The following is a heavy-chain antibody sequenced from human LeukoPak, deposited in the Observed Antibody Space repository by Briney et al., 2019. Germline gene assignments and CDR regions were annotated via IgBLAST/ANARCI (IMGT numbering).Heavy chain of an antibody. CDR3: ARVSSGSYLYFDY. D-gene: IGHD1-26*01. CDR2: ISGSGGST. Sequence: GGSLRLSCAASGFTFRNYAMSWVRQAPGKGLEWVSTISGSGGSTYYADSVTGRFTISRDNSKNTLYLQMNSLRAEDTAVYYCARVSSGSYLYFDYWGQGTLVTVSS. V-gene: IGHV3-23*01. CDR1: GFTFRNYA. J-gene: IGHJ4*02.